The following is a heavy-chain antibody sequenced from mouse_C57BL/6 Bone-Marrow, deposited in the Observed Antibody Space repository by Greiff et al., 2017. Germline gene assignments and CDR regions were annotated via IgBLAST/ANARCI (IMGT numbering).Heavy chain of an antibody. CDR3: ARAGPDYYGSSYAMDY. V-gene: IGHV1-55*01. CDR1: GYTFTSYW. J-gene: IGHJ4*01. D-gene: IGHD1-1*01. CDR2: IYPGSGST. Sequence: QVQLQQPGAELVKPGASVKMSCKASGYTFTSYWITWVKQRPGQGLEWIGDIYPGSGSTNYNEKFKSKATLTVDTSSSTAYMQLSSLTSEDFAVYYCARAGPDYYGSSYAMDYWGQGTSVTVSS.